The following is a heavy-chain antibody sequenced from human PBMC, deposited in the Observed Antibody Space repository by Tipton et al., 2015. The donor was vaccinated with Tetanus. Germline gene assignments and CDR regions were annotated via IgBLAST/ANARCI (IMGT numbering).Heavy chain of an antibody. CDR3: AKDPPYSSSWPDALDL. D-gene: IGHD6-13*01. V-gene: IGHV3-48*02. Sequence: SLRLSCAASGFTFNRHTMNWVRQTPGKGLEWISSINGASTTIYYADSVEGRFTISRDNARQSLFLQMNSLRDGDTAVYYCAKDPPYSSSWPDALDLWGQGTMITVTS. CDR1: GFTFNRHT. CDR2: INGASTTI. J-gene: IGHJ3*01.